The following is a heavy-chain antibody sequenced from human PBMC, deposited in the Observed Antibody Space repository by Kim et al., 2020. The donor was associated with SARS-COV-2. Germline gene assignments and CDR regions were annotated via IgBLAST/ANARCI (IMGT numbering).Heavy chain of an antibody. V-gene: IGHV3-53*04. D-gene: IGHD6-13*01. Sequence: TYYADSVKGRFTISRHNSKNTLYLQMNSLRAEDTAVYYCAREAAAGWFDPWGQGTLVTVSS. J-gene: IGHJ5*02. CDR3: AREAAAGWFDP. CDR2: T.